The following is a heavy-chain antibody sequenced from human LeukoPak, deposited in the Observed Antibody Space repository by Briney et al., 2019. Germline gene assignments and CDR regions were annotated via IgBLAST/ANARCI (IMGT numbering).Heavy chain of an antibody. Sequence: SETLSHTCTVSGGSISSYYWSWIRQPPGKGLEWIGYIYYSGSTNYNPSLKSRVTISVDTSKNQFSLKLSSVTAADTAVYYCARAYVSSYDSSGYWGNYFDYWGQGTLVTVSS. CDR1: GGSISSYY. V-gene: IGHV4-59*12. CDR3: ARAYVSSYDSSGYWGNYFDY. CDR2: IYYSGST. D-gene: IGHD3-22*01. J-gene: IGHJ4*02.